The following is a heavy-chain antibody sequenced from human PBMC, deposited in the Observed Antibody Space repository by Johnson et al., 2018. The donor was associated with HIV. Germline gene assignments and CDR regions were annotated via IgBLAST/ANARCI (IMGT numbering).Heavy chain of an antibody. CDR3: ARDGPYYDSSGYYYGTVFYAFDI. J-gene: IGHJ3*02. Sequence: VQLVESGGGLVQPGGSLRLSCAASGFTFSSYDMHWVRQATGKGLEWVSGIGTAGDTYYPDSVKGRFTVSRENAKNSLYLQMNSLRAEDTAVYYCARDGPYYDSSGYYYGTVFYAFDIWGQGTMVTVSS. CDR1: GFTFSSYD. D-gene: IGHD3-22*01. CDR2: IGTAGDT. V-gene: IGHV3-13*01.